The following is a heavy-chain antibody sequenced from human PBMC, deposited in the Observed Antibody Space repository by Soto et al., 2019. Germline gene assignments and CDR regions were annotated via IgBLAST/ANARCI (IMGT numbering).Heavy chain of an antibody. J-gene: IGHJ4*02. D-gene: IGHD3-16*01. V-gene: IGHV4-39*02. CDR3: ARTGGYSLGTPFDY. CDR1: GASISSSNYY. Sequence: SETLSLTCTVSGASISSSNYYWGWIRQPPGKGLEWIGSIYYSGNTYYNPSLKSRVTISVDTSKNHFSLRLTSVTAADTAVYYCARTGGYSLGTPFDYWGQGTLVTSPQ. CDR2: IYYSGNT.